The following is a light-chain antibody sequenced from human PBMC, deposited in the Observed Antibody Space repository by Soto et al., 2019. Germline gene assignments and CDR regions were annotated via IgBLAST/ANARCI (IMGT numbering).Light chain of an antibody. J-gene: IGKJ4*01. V-gene: IGKV3-11*01. CDR1: QNIGNY. CDR2: DAP. Sequence: EIVLTQSPATLSLSPGERATLSCKASQNIGNYLAWYQQKPGQAPRLLIYDAPSRATGIPAMFSGCGSGTDFTLTITSLEPEDFAVYYCQQYGSSLFSFGRGTKVDIK. CDR3: QQYGSSLFS.